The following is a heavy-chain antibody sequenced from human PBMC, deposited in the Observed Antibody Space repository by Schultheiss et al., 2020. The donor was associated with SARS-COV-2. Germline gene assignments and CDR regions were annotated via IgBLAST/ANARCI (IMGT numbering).Heavy chain of an antibody. D-gene: IGHD1-26*01. CDR3: ARLRAWELGPFDY. V-gene: IGHV5-51*01. CDR1: GYRFSDYW. Sequence: GGSLRLSCKGSGYRFSDYWIGWVRQMPGKGLEWMGIIYPGDSDTRYSPSFQGQVTISADKSISTAYLQWSSLKASDTAMYYCARLRAWELGPFDYWGQGTLVTVSS. J-gene: IGHJ4*02. CDR2: IYPGDSDT.